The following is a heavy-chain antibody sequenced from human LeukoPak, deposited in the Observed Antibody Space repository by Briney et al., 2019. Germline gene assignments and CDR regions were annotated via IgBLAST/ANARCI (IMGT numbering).Heavy chain of an antibody. CDR3: ARVSSGWAHDY. CDR1: GGSISSYY. Sequence: SAPLSLPCTVFGGSISSYYWSWIRRPPGKGLEWIGYIYYSGNTNYNPSLKSRVTVSVDTSKTQFALKLSSVTAAATAVYYCARVSSGWAHDYWGQGTLVTVSS. J-gene: IGHJ4*02. D-gene: IGHD6-19*01. CDR2: IYYSGNT. V-gene: IGHV4-59*01.